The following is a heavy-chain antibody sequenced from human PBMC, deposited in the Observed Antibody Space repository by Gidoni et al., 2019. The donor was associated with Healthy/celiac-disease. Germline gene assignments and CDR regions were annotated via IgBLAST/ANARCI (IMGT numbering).Heavy chain of an antibody. D-gene: IGHD6-13*01. CDR3: AHRRLNEEQQLVPGGDAFDI. CDR1: GFSLSTSGVG. CDR2: IYWDDDK. Sequence: QITLKESGPTLVKPTQTLTLTCTFSGFSLSTSGVGVGWIRQPPGKALEWLALIYWDDDKRYSPSLKSRLTITKDTSKNQVVLTMTNMDPVDTATYYCAHRRLNEEQQLVPGGDAFDIWGQGTMVTVSS. V-gene: IGHV2-5*02. J-gene: IGHJ3*02.